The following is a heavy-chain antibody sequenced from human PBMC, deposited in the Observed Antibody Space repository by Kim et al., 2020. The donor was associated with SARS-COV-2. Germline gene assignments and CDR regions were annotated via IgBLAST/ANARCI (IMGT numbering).Heavy chain of an antibody. D-gene: IGHD2-2*01. CDR3: ATTIVVFATAQVGDAFDI. CDR2: IYWDDDK. J-gene: IGHJ3*02. CDR1: GFSLRTRGVG. Sequence: SGPTLVNPTQTLTLTCTFSGFSLRTRGVGVGWIRQPPGKTLEWLALIYWDDDKRYSPSLKSRLTITKDTSKNQVVLTMTNMDPVDTATYYCATTIVVFATAQVGDAFDIWGQGTMVTVSS. V-gene: IGHV2-5*02.